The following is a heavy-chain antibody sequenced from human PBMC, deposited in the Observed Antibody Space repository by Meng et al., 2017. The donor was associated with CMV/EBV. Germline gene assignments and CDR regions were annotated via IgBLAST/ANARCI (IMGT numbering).Heavy chain of an antibody. CDR1: GGSISSSSYY. CDR2: IYYSGST. J-gene: IGHJ5*02. V-gene: IGHV4-39*07. Sequence: SETLSLTCTVSGGSISSSSYYWGWIRQPPGKGLEWIGSIYYSGSTYYNPSLKSRVTISVDTSKNQFSLKLSSVTAADTAVYYCARDGPVMDYDSSGVNWFDPWGQGTLVT. D-gene: IGHD3-22*01. CDR3: ARDGPVMDYDSSGVNWFDP.